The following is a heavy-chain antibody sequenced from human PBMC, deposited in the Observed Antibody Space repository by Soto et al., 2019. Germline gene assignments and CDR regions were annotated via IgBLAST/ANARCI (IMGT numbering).Heavy chain of an antibody. Sequence: GGSLRLSCVASGFTFRTYTINWVRQAPWKGLEWVSGIRGFSPYTFYAESVKGRFTISRDNAKNSLYLQMNSLGVEDTAVYYCARDRGYDAHDYYYNAMDVWGQGTTVTVSS. CDR1: GFTFRTYT. D-gene: IGHD2-15*01. CDR3: ARDRGYDAHDYYYNAMDV. V-gene: IGHV3-21*01. J-gene: IGHJ6*02. CDR2: IRGFSPYT.